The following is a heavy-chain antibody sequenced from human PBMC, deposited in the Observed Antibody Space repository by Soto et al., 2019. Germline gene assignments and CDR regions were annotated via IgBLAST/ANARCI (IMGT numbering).Heavy chain of an antibody. CDR2: IIPIFGTA. D-gene: IGHD1-20*01. Sequence: QVQLVQSGAEVKKPGSSVKVSCKASGGTFSSYAIRWVRQAPGHGLEWMGGIIPIFGTANYAQKFQGRVTITADESTSTAYLELSRLRSEDTAVYYCARDRNRYNWNDYYYYGMDVWGQGTTVTVS. CDR1: GGTFSSYA. CDR3: ARDRNRYNWNDYYYYGMDV. V-gene: IGHV1-69*01. J-gene: IGHJ6*02.